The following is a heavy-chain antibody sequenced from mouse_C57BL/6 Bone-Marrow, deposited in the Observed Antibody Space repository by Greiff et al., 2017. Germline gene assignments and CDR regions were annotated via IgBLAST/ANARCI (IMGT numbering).Heavy chain of an antibody. D-gene: IGHD1-1*01. CDR2: IGPGSGST. CDR3: ARREITTDRHYYAMDY. CDR1: GYTFTDYY. J-gene: IGHJ4*01. Sequence: QVHVKQSGAELVKPGASVKISCKASGYTFTDYYINWVKQRPGQGLEWIGKIGPGSGSTYYNEKFKGKATLTADKSSSTAYMQLSSLTSEDSAVYFCARREITTDRHYYAMDYWGQGTSVTVSS. V-gene: IGHV1-77*01.